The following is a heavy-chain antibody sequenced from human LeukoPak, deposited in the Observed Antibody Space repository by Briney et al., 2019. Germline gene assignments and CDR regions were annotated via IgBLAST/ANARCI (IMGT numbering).Heavy chain of an antibody. CDR3: ARALAKWLFFDY. V-gene: IGHV3-53*04. D-gene: IGHD5-24*01. CDR2: IYSGGST. Sequence: GGSLRLSCAASGFTFSSYAMSWVRQAPGKGLEWVSVIYSGGSTYYADSVKGRFTISRHNSKNTLYLQMNSLRAEDTAVYYCARALAKWLFFDYWGQGTLVTVSS. J-gene: IGHJ4*02. CDR1: GFTFSSYA.